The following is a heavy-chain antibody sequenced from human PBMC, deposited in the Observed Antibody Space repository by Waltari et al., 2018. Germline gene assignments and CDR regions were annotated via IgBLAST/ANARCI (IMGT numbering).Heavy chain of an antibody. CDR1: GFTFSHYW. J-gene: IGHJ4*02. Sequence: EVQVVESGGGLVQPGGSLRLSCAASGFTFSHYWMTWVRRAPGKGREWVANINQDGNGLHYVDSVRGRFTISRDNAKNSMFLQMNSLRAEDTAVYYCARVPLPWYLDYWGQGTLVTVSS. CDR2: INQDGNGL. V-gene: IGHV3-7*01. CDR3: ARVPLPWYLDY.